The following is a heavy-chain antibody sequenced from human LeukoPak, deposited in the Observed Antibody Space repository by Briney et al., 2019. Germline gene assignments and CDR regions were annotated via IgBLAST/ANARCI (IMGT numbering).Heavy chain of an antibody. CDR3: ARVGSVTNFGVVSYYFDY. D-gene: IGHD3-3*01. V-gene: IGHV5-51*01. Sequence: GESLKISCKASGYSFDYNWIAWVRQMPGKGLEWMGIIYPDDSDSTYSPSFQGQVTISVDKSINTAYLQWSSLKASNTAIYYCARVGSVTNFGVVSYYFDYWGQGTLVTVSS. J-gene: IGHJ4*02. CDR2: IYPDDSDS. CDR1: GYSFDYNW.